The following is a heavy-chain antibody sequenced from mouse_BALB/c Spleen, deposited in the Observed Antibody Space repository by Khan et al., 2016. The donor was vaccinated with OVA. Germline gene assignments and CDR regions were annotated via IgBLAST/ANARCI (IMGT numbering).Heavy chain of an antibody. D-gene: IGHD2-3*01. CDR1: GFTFSGFG. J-gene: IGHJ2*01. Sequence: VELVESGGGLVQPGGSRKLSCAASGFTFSGFGMHWVRQAPGKGLEWVAFISSGSSTLYYADTVKGRFTISRDNPKRTLFLQMTSLKSEDTAMFFGARNGYYAMDYWGQGTTLTVSS. CDR2: ISSGSSTL. V-gene: IGHV5-17*02. CDR3: ARNGYYAMDY.